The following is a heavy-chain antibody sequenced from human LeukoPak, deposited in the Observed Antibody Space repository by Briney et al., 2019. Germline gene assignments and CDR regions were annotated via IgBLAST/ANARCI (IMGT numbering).Heavy chain of an antibody. CDR1: GYTFTSYG. CDR2: ISAYNGNT. Sequence: GASVKVSCKASGYTFTSYGISWVRQAPGQGLEWMGWISAYNGNTNYAQKLQGRFTMTTDPSTSTAYMELRSLRSDDTAVYYCARDPGLAVAGTIGGDYWGQGTLVTVSS. J-gene: IGHJ4*02. D-gene: IGHD6-19*01. V-gene: IGHV1-18*01. CDR3: ARDPGLAVAGTIGGDY.